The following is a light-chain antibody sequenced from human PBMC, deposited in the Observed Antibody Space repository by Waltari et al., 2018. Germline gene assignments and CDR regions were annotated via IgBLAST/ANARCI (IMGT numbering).Light chain of an antibody. J-gene: IGKJ5*01. Sequence: RASQGVSSSYLAWYQQKPGHAPRLLIYVASSRATGIPDRFSGSGSGTDFTLTISRLEPEYFAVYYCQQYGSSPPITFGQVTRLEIK. CDR1: QGVSSSY. CDR2: VAS. V-gene: IGKV3-20*01. CDR3: QQYGSSPPIT.